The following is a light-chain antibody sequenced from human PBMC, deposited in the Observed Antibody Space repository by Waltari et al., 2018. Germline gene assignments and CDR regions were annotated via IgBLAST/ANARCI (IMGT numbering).Light chain of an antibody. J-gene: IGLJ2*01. Sequence: QSVLTQPPSVSAAPGQKVTISCSGSTSNSGNTYVSWYQQFPVAAPKVLIYGNDKRTTGIPDRFSGSKSGTSATLEITGLQTGDEADYYCGTWDNTLSAVFGGGTKVTVL. V-gene: IGLV1-51*02. CDR1: TSNSGNTY. CDR2: GND. CDR3: GTWDNTLSAV.